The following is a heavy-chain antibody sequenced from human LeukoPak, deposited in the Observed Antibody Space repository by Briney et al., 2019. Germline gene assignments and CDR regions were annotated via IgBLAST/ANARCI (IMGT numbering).Heavy chain of an antibody. CDR3: ARDHWLLSSNTWYYYGMDV. CDR1: GGSIGSYY. V-gene: IGHV4-59*01. Sequence: SETLSLTCTISGGSIGSYYWSWIRQPPGKGLEWIGYASYTGGTEYSPSLKSRVTISVDTSKTQFSLNLSSVTAADTAIYYCARDHWLLSSNTWYYYGMDVWGQGTTVTVSS. D-gene: IGHD3-9*01. CDR2: ASYTGGT. J-gene: IGHJ6*01.